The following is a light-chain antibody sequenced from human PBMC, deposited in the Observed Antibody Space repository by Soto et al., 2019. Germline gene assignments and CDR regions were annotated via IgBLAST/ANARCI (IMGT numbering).Light chain of an antibody. Sequence: QSVLTQPPSVSAAPGQKVTISCSGSSSNIGNNYVSWYQQLPGTAPKLLIYDNNKRPSGIPDRFSGSKSGTSATLGITGLQTGDEADYYCGTWDSSLSAVVFGGGTKVPS. J-gene: IGLJ2*01. V-gene: IGLV1-51*01. CDR1: SSNIGNNY. CDR3: GTWDSSLSAVV. CDR2: DNN.